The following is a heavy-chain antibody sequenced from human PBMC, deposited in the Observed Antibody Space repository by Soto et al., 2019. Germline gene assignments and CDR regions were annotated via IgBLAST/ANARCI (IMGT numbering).Heavy chain of an antibody. V-gene: IGHV4-59*08. CDR3: VRQGFGRLHGLVDV. J-gene: IGHJ6*02. D-gene: IGHD3-10*01. CDR1: DDSSSNYK. CDR2: IDSNGGT. Sequence: QVQLQESGPGLVKPSETLSLTCTVSDDSSSNYKWGWIRQPPGRRLEWIGYIDSNGGTSYNPSLQSRVTISIDTSTKQIFLKLSSVTAADTAVYYCVRQGFGRLHGLVDVWGQGTTVTVSS.